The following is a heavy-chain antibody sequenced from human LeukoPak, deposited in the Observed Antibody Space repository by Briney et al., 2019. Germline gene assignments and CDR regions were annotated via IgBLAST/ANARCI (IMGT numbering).Heavy chain of an antibody. V-gene: IGHV4-39*07. CDR1: GGSISTNTYY. Sequence: SETLSLTCIVSGGSISTNTYYWGWIRLPPGKGLEWIGEIHHRGTTYYNPSLRSRVTISVDTSKNQFSLRLTSVTAADTAVYYCARVTYNGYQHFDYWGQGNLVAVS. CDR2: IHHRGTT. J-gene: IGHJ4*02. D-gene: IGHD3-10*01. CDR3: ARVTYNGYQHFDY.